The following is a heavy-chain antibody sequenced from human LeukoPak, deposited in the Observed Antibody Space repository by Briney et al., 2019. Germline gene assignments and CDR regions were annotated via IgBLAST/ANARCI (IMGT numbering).Heavy chain of an antibody. V-gene: IGHV4-34*01. CDR3: ARWPRYRGYSYGYGGSFDY. Sequence: SETLSLTCAVYGGSFSGYYWSWIRQPPGKGLEWIGEINHSGSTNYNPSLKSRVTISVDTSKNQFSLKLSSVTAADTAVYYCARWPRYRGYSYGYGGSFDYWGQGTLVTVSS. J-gene: IGHJ4*02. CDR1: GGSFSGYY. D-gene: IGHD5-18*01. CDR2: INHSGST.